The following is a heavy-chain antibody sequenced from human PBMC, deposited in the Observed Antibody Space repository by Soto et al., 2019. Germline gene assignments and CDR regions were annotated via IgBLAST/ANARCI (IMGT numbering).Heavy chain of an antibody. V-gene: IGHV3-23*01. CDR1: GFIFENFG. D-gene: IGHD1-26*01. CDR3: AKNQGVELVPLATVDWFDP. Sequence: GGSLRLSCAASGFIFENFGMSWVRQAPGKGLEWISSISGSGFKKYYAGSVKGRFTISRDNSKSTVYLELNNLSAEDTAVYHCAKNQGVELVPLATVDWFDPWGQGSVVTVSS. J-gene: IGHJ5*02. CDR2: ISGSGFKK.